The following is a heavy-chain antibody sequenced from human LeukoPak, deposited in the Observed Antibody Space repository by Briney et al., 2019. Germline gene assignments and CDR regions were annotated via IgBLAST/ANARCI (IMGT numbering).Heavy chain of an antibody. CDR3: ARGASGVYTVTTSWFDP. CDR2: INPNSGGT. D-gene: IGHD4-17*01. J-gene: IGHJ5*02. Sequence: GASVNVSCKASGYTFTCYYMHWVRQAPGQGLEWMGWINPNSGGTNYAQRFQGRVIMTRDTSISTAYMQLRRLRSDDTAVYYCARGASGVYTVTTSWFDPWGQGTLVTVSS. V-gene: IGHV1-2*02. CDR1: GYTFTCYY.